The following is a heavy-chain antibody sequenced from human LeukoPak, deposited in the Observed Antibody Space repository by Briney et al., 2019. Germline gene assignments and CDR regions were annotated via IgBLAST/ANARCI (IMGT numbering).Heavy chain of an antibody. D-gene: IGHD2-2*01. CDR1: GFTFIAYS. CDR3: ARDFSSYCSSSSCFPGGY. CDR2: ISSSSAYI. J-gene: IGHJ4*02. V-gene: IGHV3-21*01. Sequence: GGSLRLSCAASGFTFIAYSMNWVRQAPGKGLEWVSSISSSSAYIHYADSVKGRFTISRDNSKNTLYLQMNSPRAEDTAVYYCARDFSSYCSSSSCFPGGYWGQGTLVTVSS.